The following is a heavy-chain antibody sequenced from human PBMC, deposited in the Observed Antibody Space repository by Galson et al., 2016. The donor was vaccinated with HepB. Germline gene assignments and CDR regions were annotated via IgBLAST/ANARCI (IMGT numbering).Heavy chain of an antibody. Sequence: CAISGDSVSTNSVTWNWLRQSPSRGLEWLGRTYYRSKWNSDYVLSVKNRITINSDTSKNQFSLQLNSVAPEDTAVYYCARGRNHAFDIWGQGTMVTVSS. V-gene: IGHV6-1*01. CDR3: ARGRNHAFDI. CDR2: TYYRSKWNS. J-gene: IGHJ3*02. CDR1: GDSVSTNSVT.